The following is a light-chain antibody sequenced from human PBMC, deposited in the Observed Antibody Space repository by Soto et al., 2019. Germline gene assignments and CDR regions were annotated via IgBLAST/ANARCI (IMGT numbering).Light chain of an antibody. Sequence: QSVLTQPASVSGSPGQSITISCTGTSSDVGSYNFVSWYQQHPGKAPKLMIYEANKRPSGVSYRFSASKSGKTASLTISGLQAEDEAEYYCCSYAGSSTLVFGGGTKVTVL. J-gene: IGLJ2*01. V-gene: IGLV2-23*01. CDR3: CSYAGSSTLV. CDR2: EAN. CDR1: SSDVGSYNF.